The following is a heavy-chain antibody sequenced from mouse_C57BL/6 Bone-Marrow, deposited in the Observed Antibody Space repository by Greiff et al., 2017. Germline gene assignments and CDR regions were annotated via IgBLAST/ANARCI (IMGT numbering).Heavy chain of an antibody. J-gene: IGHJ1*03. D-gene: IGHD1-1*01. CDR1: GFTFSDYG. Sequence: EVMLVESGGGLVKPGGSLKLSCAASGFTFSDYGMHWVRQAPEKGLEWVAYISSGSSTIYYADTVKGGFTISRDNAKNTLFLQMTSLRSEDTAMYYCARPTVVAHWYFDVWGTGTTVTVSS. V-gene: IGHV5-17*01. CDR3: ARPTVVAHWYFDV. CDR2: ISSGSSTI.